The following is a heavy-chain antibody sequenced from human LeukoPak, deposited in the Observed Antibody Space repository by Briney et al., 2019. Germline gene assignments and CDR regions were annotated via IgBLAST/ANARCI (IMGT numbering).Heavy chain of an antibody. CDR2: ISGSGGST. D-gene: IGHD3-22*01. J-gene: IGHJ5*02. CDR3: AKGDYYDSSGYYYFEVGWFDP. Sequence: GGSLRLSCAASGFTFSGYAMSWVRQAPGKGLEWVSAISGSGGSTYYADSVKGRFTISRDNSKNTLYLQMNSLRAEDTAVYYCAKGDYYDSSGYYYFEVGWFDPWGQGTLVTVSS. CDR1: GFTFSGYA. V-gene: IGHV3-23*01.